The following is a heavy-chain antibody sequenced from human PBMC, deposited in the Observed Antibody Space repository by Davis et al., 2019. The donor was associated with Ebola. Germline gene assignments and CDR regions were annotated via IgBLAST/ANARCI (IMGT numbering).Heavy chain of an antibody. CDR2: INHSGST. Sequence: PSETLSLTCAVYGGSFSGYYWSWIRQPPGKGLEWIGQINHSGSTNYNPSLKSRVTISVDTSKNQFSLKLSSVTAADTAVYYCARDSRLLRYYDFWSGHTLNPWGQGTLVTVSS. CDR3: ARDSRLLRYYDFWSGHTLNP. CDR1: GGSFSGYY. J-gene: IGHJ5*02. D-gene: IGHD3-3*01. V-gene: IGHV4-34*01.